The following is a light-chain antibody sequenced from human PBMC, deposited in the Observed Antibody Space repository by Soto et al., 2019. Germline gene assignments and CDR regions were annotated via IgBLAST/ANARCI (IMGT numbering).Light chain of an antibody. J-gene: IGKJ5*01. CDR3: QQYSNWHPIT. CDR1: QNVANY. V-gene: IGKV3-15*01. Sequence: VVMTQSPGTLSLSPGERPTLSCSASQNVANYLDWYQQKPGQAPRLIIYDTSTRANGIPARFSGSGSGTEFTLTISSLQSEDFAVYYCQQYSNWHPITFGQGTRLEI. CDR2: DTS.